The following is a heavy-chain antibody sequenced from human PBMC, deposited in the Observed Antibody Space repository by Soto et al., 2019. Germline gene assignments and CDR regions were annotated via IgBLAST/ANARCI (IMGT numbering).Heavy chain of an antibody. CDR3: ARDPAAGGSPGY. CDR2: IIPILGIA. Sequence: ASVKVSCKASGGTFSSYTISWVRQAPGQGLEWMGRIIPILGIANYAQKFQGRVTITADRSTSTAYMELSSLRSEDTAVYYCARDPAAGGSPGYWGQGTLVTVSS. V-gene: IGHV1-69*04. D-gene: IGHD2-15*01. J-gene: IGHJ4*02. CDR1: GGTFSSYT.